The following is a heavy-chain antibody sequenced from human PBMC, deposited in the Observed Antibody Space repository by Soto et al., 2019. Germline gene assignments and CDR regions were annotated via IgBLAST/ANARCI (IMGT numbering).Heavy chain of an antibody. J-gene: IGHJ4*02. CDR2: IYYSGST. CDR1: GGSISRGGHY. CDR3: ARVDYYYSSGYYYLLDF. Sequence: PSETLSLTCTVSGGSISRGGHYWSWIRQHPGKGLEWIGYIYYSGSTYYNPSLKSRVTISVDTSKNQFSLKLSSVTAADTAVYYCARVDYYYSSGYYYLLDFSRQGTLVTDSS. D-gene: IGHD3-22*01. V-gene: IGHV4-31*03.